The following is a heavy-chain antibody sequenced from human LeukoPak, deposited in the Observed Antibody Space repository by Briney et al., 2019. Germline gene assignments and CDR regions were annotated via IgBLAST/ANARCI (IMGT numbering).Heavy chain of an antibody. J-gene: IGHJ5*02. CDR2: LSGGGGST. D-gene: IGHD2-2*01. Sequence: PGGSLRLSCAASGFTFSSYAMSWVRQAPGKGLDWVSGLSGGGGSTYYADSVKGRFTISRDNSKNTLYLQMNSLRAEDTAIYYCARRGYCSSTSCSAGFDPWGQGTLVTVSS. CDR1: GFTFSSYA. V-gene: IGHV3-23*01. CDR3: ARRGYCSSTSCSAGFDP.